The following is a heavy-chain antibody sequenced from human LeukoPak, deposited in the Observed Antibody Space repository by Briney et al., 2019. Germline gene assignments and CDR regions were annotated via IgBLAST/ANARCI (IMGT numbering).Heavy chain of an antibody. D-gene: IGHD2-15*01. CDR3: ARAPGAALD. CDR1: GGSISSYY. J-gene: IGHJ4*02. CDR2: IYYSGST. V-gene: IGHV4-59*12. Sequence: SETLSLTCTVSGGSISSYYWSWIRQPPGKGLEWIGYIYYSGSTNYNPSLKSRVTISVDTSKNQFSLKLSSVTAADTAVYYCARAPGAALDWGQGTLVTVSS.